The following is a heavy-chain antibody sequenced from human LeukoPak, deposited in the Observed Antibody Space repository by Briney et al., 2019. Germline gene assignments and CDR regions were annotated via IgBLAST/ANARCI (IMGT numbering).Heavy chain of an antibody. CDR1: GGSISSYY. CDR3: AREYWGFDY. CDR2: IYYSGST. D-gene: IGHD7-27*01. J-gene: IGHJ4*02. V-gene: IGHV4-59*01. Sequence: SETLSLTCTVSGGSISSYYWSWIRQPPGKVLEWIGYIYYSGSTNYNPSLKSRVTISVDTSKNQFSLKLSSVTAADTAVYYCAREYWGFDYWGQGTLVTVSS.